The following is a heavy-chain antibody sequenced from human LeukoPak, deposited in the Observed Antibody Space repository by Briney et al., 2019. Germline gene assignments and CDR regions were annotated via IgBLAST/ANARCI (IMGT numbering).Heavy chain of an antibody. CDR3: ARGNYDSRRYTNALDI. CDR1: GGSFSSLH. J-gene: IGHJ3*02. D-gene: IGHD3-22*01. Sequence: SETLSLTCTVSGGSFSSLHWSWIRQPPGKRLEWIGYIYYSGSTNSNPSLKSRVIISADTSKSQFSLKLSSVTAADTAMYYCARGNYDSRRYTNALDIWGQGAMVTVSS. V-gene: IGHV4-59*01. CDR2: IYYSGST.